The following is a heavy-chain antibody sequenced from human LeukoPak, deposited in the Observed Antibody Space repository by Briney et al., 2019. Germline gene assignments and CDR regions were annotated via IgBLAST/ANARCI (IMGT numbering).Heavy chain of an antibody. CDR2: MNPNNGNT. V-gene: IGHV1-8*03. CDR1: GYTFTSYD. D-gene: IGHD1-1*01. CDR3: ARTRLERRGYYYHHYMDG. Sequence: GASVKVSCKASGYTFTSYDINWVRQATGQGLEWMGWMNPNNGNTGYAQKFQGRVTITRNTSISTAYMELSSLRSEDTAVYYCARTRLERRGYYYHHYMDGWGKGTTVNVSS. J-gene: IGHJ6*03.